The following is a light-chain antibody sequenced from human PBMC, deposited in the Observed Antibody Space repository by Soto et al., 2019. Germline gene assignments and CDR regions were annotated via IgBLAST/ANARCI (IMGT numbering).Light chain of an antibody. CDR1: QSVSSN. Sequence: EIVMTQSPATLSVSPGERATLSCRASQSVSSNLAWYQQKPGQAPRLLIYGASTRATGIQARFSGSGSGTEFTLTISSLQSEDFAAYYCQQYNNWPQWTFGQGTKVEIK. CDR2: GAS. J-gene: IGKJ1*01. V-gene: IGKV3-15*01. CDR3: QQYNNWPQWT.